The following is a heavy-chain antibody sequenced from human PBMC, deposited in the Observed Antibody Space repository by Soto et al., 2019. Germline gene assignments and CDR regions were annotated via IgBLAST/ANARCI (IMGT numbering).Heavy chain of an antibody. J-gene: IGHJ6*02. Sequence: GGSLRLSCAASGFTFSSYAMSWVRQAPGKGLEWVSGISVSGDNTYYADSVKGRFTISRDNSKNTLYLQMNSLRAEDTAVYYCAKVMRTLRGAISHYYGMDVWGQGTTVTVSS. D-gene: IGHD3-10*01. V-gene: IGHV3-23*01. CDR2: ISVSGDNT. CDR1: GFTFSSYA. CDR3: AKVMRTLRGAISHYYGMDV.